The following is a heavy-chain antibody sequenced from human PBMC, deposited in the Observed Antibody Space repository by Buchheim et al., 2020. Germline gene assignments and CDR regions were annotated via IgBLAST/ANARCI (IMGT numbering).Heavy chain of an antibody. J-gene: IGHJ4*02. Sequence: EVQLVESGGGLVQPGGSLRLSCAASGFSFNSYSMNWVRKAPGKGLEWVSYISYDSVNIHYADSVKGRFTISRDNAKNSLYLQMTSLRAEDTAVYYCAKGDWDYWGQGTL. CDR1: GFSFNSYS. D-gene: IGHD1-26*01. CDR3: AKGDWDY. CDR2: ISYDSVNI. V-gene: IGHV3-48*01.